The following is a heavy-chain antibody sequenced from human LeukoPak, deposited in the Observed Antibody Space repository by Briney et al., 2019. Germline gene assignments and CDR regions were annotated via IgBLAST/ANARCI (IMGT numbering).Heavy chain of an antibody. J-gene: IGHJ4*02. V-gene: IGHV3-21*01. CDR3: ARAFYDFLTGYPAYFDY. CDR1: GFTFSSYS. CDR2: ISSSSSYI. D-gene: IGHD3-9*01. Sequence: SGGSLRLSCAASGFTFSSYSMNWVRQAPGKGLEWVSSISSSSSYIYYADSVKGRFTISRDNAKNSLYLQMNSLRAEDTAVYYCARAFYDFLTGYPAYFDYWGQGTLVTVSS.